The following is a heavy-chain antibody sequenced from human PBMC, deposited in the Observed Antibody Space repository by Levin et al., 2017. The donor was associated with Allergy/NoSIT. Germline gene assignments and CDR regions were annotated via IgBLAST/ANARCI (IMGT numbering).Heavy chain of an antibody. V-gene: IGHV4-34*01. Sequence: SCAVYGGSFSGYYWSWIRQPPGKGLEWIGEINHSGSTNYNPSLKRRVTISVDTSKNQFSLKLSSVTAADTAVYYCARGFPHHYWGQGTLVTVSS. D-gene: IGHD2/OR15-2a*01. CDR2: INHSGST. J-gene: IGHJ4*02. CDR1: GGSFSGYY. CDR3: ARGFPHHY.